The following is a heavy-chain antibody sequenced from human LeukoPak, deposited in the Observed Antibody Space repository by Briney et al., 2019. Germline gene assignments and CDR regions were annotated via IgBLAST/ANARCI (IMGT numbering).Heavy chain of an antibody. CDR2: IYSGGNT. J-gene: IGHJ5*02. CDR3: ARDPSADGWFDP. D-gene: IGHD5-24*01. V-gene: IGHV3-53*01. Sequence: GGSLRLSCAASGFTVSSNYMSWVRQAPGKGLEWVSGIYSGGNTYDADSVKGRFTISRDNSKNTLYLQMNSLRAEDTAVYYCARDPSADGWFDPWGQGTLVTASS. CDR1: GFTVSSNY.